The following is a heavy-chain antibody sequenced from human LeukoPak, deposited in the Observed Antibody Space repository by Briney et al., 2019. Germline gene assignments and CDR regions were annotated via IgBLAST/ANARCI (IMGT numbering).Heavy chain of an antibody. CDR2: INPSGGST. CDR1: GYTFTSYY. V-gene: IGHV1-46*01. D-gene: IGHD3-9*01. J-gene: IGHJ4*02. CDR3: ARGNDILTGYLVY. Sequence: ASVKVSCKASGYTFTSYYMHWVRQAPGQGLEWMGIINPSGGSTSYAQKFQGRVTMTRDTSISTAYMELSRLRSDDTAVYYCARGNDILTGYLVYWGQGTLVTVSS.